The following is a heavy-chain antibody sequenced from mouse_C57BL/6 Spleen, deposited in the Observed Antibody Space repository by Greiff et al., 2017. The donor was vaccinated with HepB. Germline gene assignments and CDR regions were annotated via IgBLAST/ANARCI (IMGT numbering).Heavy chain of an antibody. CDR2: IDPSDSYT. D-gene: IGHD1-1*01. V-gene: IGHV1-50*01. CDR1: GYTFTSYW. CDR3: ARVDYGSSS. J-gene: IGHJ3*01. Sequence: VQLQQPGAELVKPGASVKLSCKASGYTFTSYWMQWVKQRPGQGLEWIGEIDPSDSYTNYNQKFKGKATLTVDTSSSTAYMQLSSLTSEDSAVYYCARVDYGSSSWGQGTLVTVSA.